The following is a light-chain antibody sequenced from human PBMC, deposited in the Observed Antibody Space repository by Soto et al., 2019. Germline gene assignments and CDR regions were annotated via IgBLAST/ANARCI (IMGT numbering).Light chain of an antibody. Sequence: QSVLTQPPSASGAPGQRVTISCSGSSSNIGSNYVYWYQQLPGTAPKLLIDRNNQRPSGVPDRFSGSKSGTSASLAISGLRSEDEADYYCAAWDDSLRGLDCVFGGGTKLTVL. V-gene: IGLV1-47*01. CDR1: SSNIGSNY. CDR3: AAWDDSLRGLDCV. CDR2: RNN. J-gene: IGLJ3*02.